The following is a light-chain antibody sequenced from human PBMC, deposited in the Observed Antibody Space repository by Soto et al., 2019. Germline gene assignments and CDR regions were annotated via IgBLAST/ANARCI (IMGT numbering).Light chain of an antibody. V-gene: IGKV3-20*01. Sequence: IGLSTAPVSLYFSQGERATLSCMASQSVSSSYLAWYQHKPGQAPRLLIYGASSRATGIPDRFSGSGSGTDFTLTISRLEHEDFAVYYCQQYGSSPQPFGQVSKVDIK. CDR2: GAS. J-gene: IGKJ1*01. CDR1: QSVSSSY. CDR3: QQYGSSPQP.